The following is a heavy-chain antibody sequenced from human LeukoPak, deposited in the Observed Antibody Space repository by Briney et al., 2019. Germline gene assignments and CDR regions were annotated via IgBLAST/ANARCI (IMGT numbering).Heavy chain of an antibody. Sequence: SETLSLTCTVYGGSFSGYYWSWIRQPPGKGLEWIGEINHSGSTNYNPSLKCRVTISVDTSKNRFSLKLSSVTAADTAVYYCATHPDRYSSGLNWFDPWGQGTLVTVSS. V-gene: IGHV4-34*01. CDR2: INHSGST. J-gene: IGHJ5*02. D-gene: IGHD6-19*01. CDR1: GGSFSGYY. CDR3: ATHPDRYSSGLNWFDP.